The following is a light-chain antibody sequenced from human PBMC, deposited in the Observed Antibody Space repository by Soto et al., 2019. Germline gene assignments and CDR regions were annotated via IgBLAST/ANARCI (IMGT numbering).Light chain of an antibody. Sequence: QSVLTQPPSVSGAPGRRVTISCTGSSSNIGAGYDVHWYQQLPSTAPKLLIYGDVNRPSGVPDRFSGSKSGTSASLAITGLQAEDEADYYCQSYDSSLSGVVLGGGTKLTVL. CDR3: QSYDSSLSGVV. CDR1: SSNIGAGYD. V-gene: IGLV1-40*01. CDR2: GDV. J-gene: IGLJ3*02.